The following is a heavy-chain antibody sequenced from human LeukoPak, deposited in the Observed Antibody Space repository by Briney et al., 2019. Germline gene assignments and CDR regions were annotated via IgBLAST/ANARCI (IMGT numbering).Heavy chain of an antibody. CDR1: GFTFSNYW. V-gene: IGHV3-7*01. D-gene: IGHD3-10*01. J-gene: IGHJ4*02. CDR3: ARGPRFGGLKRVVY. Sequence: TGGSLRLSCAASGFTFSNYWMSWVRQAPGKGLEWVANIKQDGSEMYYVDSVKGRFTISRDNAKNSLYLQMNILRAEDTAVYYCARGPRFGGLKRVVYWGQGTLVTVSS. CDR2: IKQDGSEM.